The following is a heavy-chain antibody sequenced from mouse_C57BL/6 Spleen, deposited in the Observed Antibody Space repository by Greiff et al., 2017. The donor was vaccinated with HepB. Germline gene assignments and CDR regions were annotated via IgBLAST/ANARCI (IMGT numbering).Heavy chain of an antibody. CDR2: IWSGGST. D-gene: IGHD2-1*01. V-gene: IGHV2-2*01. CDR1: GFSLTSYG. Sequence: QVQLKQSGPGLVQPSQSLSITCTVSGFSLTSYGVHWVRQSPGKGLEWLGVIWSGGSTDYNAAFISRLSISKDNSKSQVFFKMNSLQADDTAIYYCAIIYYGNYDYAMDYWGQGTSVTVSS. J-gene: IGHJ4*01. CDR3: AIIYYGNYDYAMDY.